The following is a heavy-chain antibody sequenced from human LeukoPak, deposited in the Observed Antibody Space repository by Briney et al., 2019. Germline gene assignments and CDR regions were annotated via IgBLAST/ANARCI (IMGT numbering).Heavy chain of an antibody. J-gene: IGHJ4*02. V-gene: IGHV3-21*01. CDR2: ISTNSSDI. Sequence: GGSLRLSCTASGFTFSSYSMNWVRQAPGQGLEWVSSISTNSSDIYYAHSVKGRFTISRDNANNSLYLQMNSLRAEDTAVYYCARGGSYYYDSTGYTAYWGQATLVTVHS. D-gene: IGHD3-22*01. CDR3: ARGGSYYYDSTGYTAY. CDR1: GFTFSSYS.